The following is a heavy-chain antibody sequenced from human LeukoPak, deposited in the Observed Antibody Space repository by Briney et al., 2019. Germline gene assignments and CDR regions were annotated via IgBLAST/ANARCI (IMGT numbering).Heavy chain of an antibody. CDR1: GGSFSGYY. CDR2: INHSGST. V-gene: IGHV4-34*01. CDR3: ARVGWELGDAFDI. Sequence: PSETLSLTCAVYGGSFSGYYWSWIRQPPGKGLEWIGEINHSGSTNYNPSLKSRVTISVDTSKNQFSLKLSSVTAADTAVYYCARVGWELGDAFDIWGQGTMVTVSS. J-gene: IGHJ3*02. D-gene: IGHD1-26*01.